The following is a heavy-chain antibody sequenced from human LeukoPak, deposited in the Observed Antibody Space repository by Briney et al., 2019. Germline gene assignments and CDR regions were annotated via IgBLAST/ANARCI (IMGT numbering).Heavy chain of an antibody. CDR3: ARALWFGETFPAY. D-gene: IGHD3-10*01. J-gene: IGHJ4*02. Sequence: PGGSLRLSCVASGFTFSIYEMNWVRQAPGKGLEWVSYISSSSSTIYYADSVKGRFTISRDNAKNSLYLQMNSLRAEDTAVYYCARALWFGETFPAYWGQGTLVTVPS. CDR2: ISSSSSTI. CDR1: GFTFSIYE. V-gene: IGHV3-48*01.